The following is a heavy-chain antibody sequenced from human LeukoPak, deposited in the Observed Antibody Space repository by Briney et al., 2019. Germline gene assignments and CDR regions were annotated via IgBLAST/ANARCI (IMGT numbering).Heavy chain of an antibody. V-gene: IGHV4-34*01. Sequence: PSETLSLTCAVYGGSFSGYYWSWIRQPPGKGLAWIGEINHSGSTNYNPSLKSRVTISVDTSKNQFSLKLSSVTAADTAVYYCARHGDYYGSGSRYWGQGTLVTVSS. CDR1: GGSFSGYY. D-gene: IGHD3-10*01. CDR2: INHSGST. J-gene: IGHJ4*02. CDR3: ARHGDYYGSGSRY.